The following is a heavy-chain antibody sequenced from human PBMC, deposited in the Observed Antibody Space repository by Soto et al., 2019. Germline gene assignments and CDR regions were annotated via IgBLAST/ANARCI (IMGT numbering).Heavy chain of an antibody. CDR2: ISYSGST. Sequence: PSETLSLTCTVSGGSISSNYWSWIRHPPGKGLEWIGYISYSGSTNYNPSLKSRVTISVDTSRNQFSLKLSSVTAADTAVYYCTQARWFDPWAQGTLVPGSS. V-gene: IGHV4-59*08. CDR1: GGSISSNY. CDR3: TQARWFDP. J-gene: IGHJ5*02.